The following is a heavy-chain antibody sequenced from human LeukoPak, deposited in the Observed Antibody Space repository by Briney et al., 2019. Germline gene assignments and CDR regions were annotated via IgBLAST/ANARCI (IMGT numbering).Heavy chain of an antibody. CDR2: INHSGST. D-gene: IGHD2-8*01. CDR3: ARRSGMLAYYFDY. J-gene: IGHJ4*02. CDR1: GGSFSGYY. V-gene: IGHV4-34*01. Sequence: PSETLSLTCAVYGGSFSGYYWSWLRQPPGKGLEWIGEINHSGSTNYNPSLKSRVTISVDTSKNQFSLKLSSVTAADTAVYYRARRSGMLAYYFDYWGQGTLVTVSS.